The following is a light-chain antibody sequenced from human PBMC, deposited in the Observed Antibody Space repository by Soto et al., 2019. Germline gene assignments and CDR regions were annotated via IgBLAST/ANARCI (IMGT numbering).Light chain of an antibody. V-gene: IGKV3-11*01. Sequence: EIVMTQSPATLSVSPGERATLSCRASQSVSSYLVWYQRKPGQAPRLLIYDASNRATGIPARFSGSGSGTDFTLTISSLEPEDFAVYYCQQRSNWVTFGQGTRLEI. CDR3: QQRSNWVT. CDR1: QSVSSY. J-gene: IGKJ5*01. CDR2: DAS.